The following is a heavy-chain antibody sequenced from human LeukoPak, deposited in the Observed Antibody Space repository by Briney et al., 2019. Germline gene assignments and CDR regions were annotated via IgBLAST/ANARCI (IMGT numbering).Heavy chain of an antibody. D-gene: IGHD3-10*01. CDR2: ISWDGGST. CDR3: AKSQGRDMVRGVIIGY. V-gene: IGHV3-43D*04. J-gene: IGHJ4*02. CDR1: GFTFDDYA. Sequence: PGGSLRLSCAASGFTFDDYAMHWVRQAPGKGLEWVSLISWDGGSTYYADSVKGRFTISRDNSKNSLYLQMNSLRAEDTALYYCAKSQGRDMVRGVIIGYWGQGTLVTVSS.